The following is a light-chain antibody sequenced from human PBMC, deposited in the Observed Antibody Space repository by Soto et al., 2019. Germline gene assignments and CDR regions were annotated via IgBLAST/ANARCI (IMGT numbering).Light chain of an antibody. J-gene: IGKJ2*01. Sequence: DIVMTQSPDSLAVSLGERATIDCKSSQSLLYGGNDRNYPAWYQHKPGQSPKLIMYWASTREAGVPDRFSGSGSGTHFTLTISSLQAEDVAVYYCQQYYTTPQTFGQGTKLEIK. CDR2: WAS. V-gene: IGKV4-1*01. CDR3: QQYYTTPQT. CDR1: QSLLYGGNDRNY.